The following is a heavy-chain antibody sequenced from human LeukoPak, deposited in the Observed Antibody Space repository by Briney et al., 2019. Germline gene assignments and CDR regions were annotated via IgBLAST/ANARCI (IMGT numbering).Heavy chain of an antibody. V-gene: IGHV1-2*02. CDR2: INPNSGGT. CDR1: GYTFTGYY. Sequence: ASVKVSCKASGYTFTGYYMHWLRQASGQGLEWMGWINPNSGGTNYAQKFQGRVTMTRDTSISTAYMELSRLRSDDTAVYYCARDWEWAVEFNNWLDPWGQGTLVTVSS. J-gene: IGHJ5*02. CDR3: ARDWEWAVEFNNWLDP. D-gene: IGHD3-3*01.